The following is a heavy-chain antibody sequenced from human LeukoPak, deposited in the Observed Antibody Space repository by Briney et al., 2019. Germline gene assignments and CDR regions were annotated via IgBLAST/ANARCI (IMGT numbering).Heavy chain of an antibody. CDR2: ISSSGSTI. CDR1: GFTFSSYE. Sequence: GGSLRLSCAASGFTFSSYEMNWVRQAPGKGLEWVSYISSSGSTIYYADSVKGRFTISRDNAKNSLYLQMNSLRAEDTAVYYCARVGGLFPYYYYYMDVWGKGTTVTISS. CDR3: ARVGGLFPYYYYYMDV. V-gene: IGHV3-48*03. J-gene: IGHJ6*03. D-gene: IGHD3-16*01.